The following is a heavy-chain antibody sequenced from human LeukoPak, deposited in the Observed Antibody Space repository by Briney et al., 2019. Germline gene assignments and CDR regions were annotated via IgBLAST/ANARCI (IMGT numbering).Heavy chain of an antibody. V-gene: IGHV3-23*01. CDR1: GFTFSSYA. CDR3: AKVDHSGSYLFDY. Sequence: GGSLRLSCAASGFTFSSYAMSWVRQAPGKGLEWVSAISSSGGSTYYADSVKGRFTISRDNSKNTLYLQMNSLRAEDTAVYYCAKVDHSGSYLFDYWGQGTLVTVSS. J-gene: IGHJ4*02. D-gene: IGHD1-26*01. CDR2: ISSSGGST.